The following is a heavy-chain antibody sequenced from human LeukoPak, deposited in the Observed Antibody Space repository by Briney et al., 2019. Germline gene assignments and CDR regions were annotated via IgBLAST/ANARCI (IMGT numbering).Heavy chain of an antibody. V-gene: IGHV1-24*01. J-gene: IGHJ3*02. CDR2: FDPEDGET. D-gene: IGHD6-19*01. Sequence: ASVKVSCKVSGYTLTALSMHWVRQAPGKGLEWMGGFDPEDGETIYAQKFQGRVTITADKSTSTAYMKLSSLTSEDTAVYYCARDVGLAVAGRDAFDIWGQGTMVTVSS. CDR1: GYTLTALS. CDR3: ARDVGLAVAGRDAFDI.